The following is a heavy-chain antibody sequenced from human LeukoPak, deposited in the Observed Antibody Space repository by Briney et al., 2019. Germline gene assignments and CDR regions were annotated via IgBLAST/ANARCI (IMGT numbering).Heavy chain of an antibody. CDR3: ARKYDSSWYDYFDY. Sequence: ASVKVSCKASGYTFTGYYIHWMRRAPGQGLEWMGWIGPNSGDTNYAQKFQGRVTMTRDTSISTVYMELSRLTSDDTAMYYCARKYDSSWYDYFDYWGQGTLVTVSS. CDR1: GYTFTGYY. D-gene: IGHD3-22*01. V-gene: IGHV1-2*02. J-gene: IGHJ4*02. CDR2: IGPNSGDT.